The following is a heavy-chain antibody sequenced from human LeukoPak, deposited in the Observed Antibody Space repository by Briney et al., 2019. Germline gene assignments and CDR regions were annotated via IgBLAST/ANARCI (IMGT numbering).Heavy chain of an antibody. J-gene: IGHJ4*02. D-gene: IGHD6-19*01. Sequence: SETLSLTCTVSGGSISSYYWSWIRQPPGKGLEWIGYIYYSGSTNYNPSLKSRVTISVDTSKNQFSLKLSSVTAADTAVYYCARARAVAGLYYFDYWGQGTLVTVSS. CDR1: GGSISSYY. CDR3: ARARAVAGLYYFDY. V-gene: IGHV4-59*01. CDR2: IYYSGST.